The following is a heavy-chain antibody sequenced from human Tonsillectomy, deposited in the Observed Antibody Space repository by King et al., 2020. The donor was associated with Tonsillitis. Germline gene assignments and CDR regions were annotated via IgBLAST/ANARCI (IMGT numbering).Heavy chain of an antibody. D-gene: IGHD6-19*01. CDR3: ARGRMGSGWYRGAFDI. Sequence: VQLVESGGGLIQPGGSLRLPCAASGFTVSSNYMSWVRQAPGKGLEWVSVIHSGGSTYYADAVKGRLPISRDNSKNTLYLQMNSLRAEDTAVYYCARGRMGSGWYRGAFDIWGQGTMVTVSS. CDR1: GFTVSSNY. CDR2: IHSGGST. V-gene: IGHV3-53*01. J-gene: IGHJ3*02.